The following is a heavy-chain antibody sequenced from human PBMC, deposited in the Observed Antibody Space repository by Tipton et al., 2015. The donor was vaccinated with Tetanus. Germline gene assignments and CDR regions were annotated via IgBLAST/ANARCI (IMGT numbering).Heavy chain of an antibody. D-gene: IGHD6-13*01. Sequence: QSGAEVKKPGASVKVSCKASGYIFTTYDINWVRQAPGQGLEWMGWMSPNSGDTGYAQKFQGRVTMTRNTSITTAYMELSSLRSGDTAVYYCARGGSAWYGDYFDYWGQGSQVTVSS. CDR3: ARGGSAWYGDYFDY. V-gene: IGHV1-8*01. CDR1: GYIFTTYD. J-gene: IGHJ4*02. CDR2: MSPNSGDT.